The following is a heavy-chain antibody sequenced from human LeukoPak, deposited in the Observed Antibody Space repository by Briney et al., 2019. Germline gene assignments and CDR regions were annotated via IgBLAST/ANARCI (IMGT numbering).Heavy chain of an antibody. CDR2: INHSGST. Sequence: KSSETLSLTCTVSSGSISTSNYYWSWIRQPPGKGLEWIGEINHSGSTNYNPSLKSRVTISVDTSKNQFSLKLSSVTAADTAVYYCARLNRRFGGSYHPQYFQHWGQGTLVTVSS. CDR1: SGSISTSNYY. CDR3: ARLNRRFGGSYHPQYFQH. D-gene: IGHD1-26*01. V-gene: IGHV4-39*07. J-gene: IGHJ1*01.